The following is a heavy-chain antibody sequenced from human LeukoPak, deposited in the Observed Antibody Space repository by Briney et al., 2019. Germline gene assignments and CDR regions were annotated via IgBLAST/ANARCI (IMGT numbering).Heavy chain of an antibody. CDR2: IYTSVRT. CDR3: ARDRYYGSGSYLADY. CDR1: GGSITIGSYS. Sequence: SQTLSLTCTVSGGSITIGSYSWSWIRQPPGKILEWIGRIYTSVRTNYNPSLKMRLTISVDTSKTQFSLKLTSVTSADTAVYYCARDRYYGSGSYLADYWGQGTLVTVSS. V-gene: IGHV4-61*02. J-gene: IGHJ4*02. D-gene: IGHD3-10*01.